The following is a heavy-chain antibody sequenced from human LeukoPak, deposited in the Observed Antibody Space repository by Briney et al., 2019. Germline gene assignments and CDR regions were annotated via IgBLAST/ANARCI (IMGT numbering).Heavy chain of an antibody. CDR1: GGSISSGGYS. CDR3: ARGITMVRGVIRHYYYYGMDV. Sequence: SETLSLTRAVSGGSISSGGYSWSWIRQPPGKGLEWIGYIYHSGSTYYNPSLKSRVTISVDRSKNQFSLKLSSVTAADTAVYYCARGITMVRGVIRHYYYYGMDVWGKGTTVTVSS. D-gene: IGHD3-10*01. CDR2: IYHSGST. J-gene: IGHJ6*04. V-gene: IGHV4-30-2*01.